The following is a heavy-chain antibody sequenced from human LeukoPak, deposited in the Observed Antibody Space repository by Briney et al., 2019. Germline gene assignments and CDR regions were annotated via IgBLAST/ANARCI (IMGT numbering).Heavy chain of an antibody. J-gene: IGHJ5*02. Sequence: GGSLRLSCAASGFTFSSYSMNWVRQAPGEGLEWVSSISSSSSYIYYADSVKGRFTISRDNAKNSLYLQMNSLRAEDTAVYYCARDEPFQFDPWGQGTLVTVSS. CDR1: GFTFSSYS. CDR2: ISSSSSYI. D-gene: IGHD1-14*01. CDR3: ARDEPFQFDP. V-gene: IGHV3-21*01.